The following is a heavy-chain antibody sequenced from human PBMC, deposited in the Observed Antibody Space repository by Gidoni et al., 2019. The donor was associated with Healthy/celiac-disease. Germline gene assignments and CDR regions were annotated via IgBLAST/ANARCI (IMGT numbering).Heavy chain of an antibody. D-gene: IGHD6-13*01. Sequence: QVQLQESGPGLVQPSETLSLTCTVSGGAISSYSWSWIRQPAGKGLEWIGRIYTSGSTNSNPSLKSRVTMSVDTSKNQFSLKLSSVTAADTAVYYCARDSSSTFDYWGQGTLVTVSS. J-gene: IGHJ4*02. V-gene: IGHV4-4*07. CDR3: ARDSSSTFDY. CDR2: IYTSGST. CDR1: GGAISSYS.